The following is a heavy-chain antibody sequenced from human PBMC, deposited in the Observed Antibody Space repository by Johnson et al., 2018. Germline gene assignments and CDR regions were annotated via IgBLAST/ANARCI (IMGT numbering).Heavy chain of an antibody. Sequence: QVQLQQGGAGLLKPSETLSLTCAVYGGSFSGYYWSWIRQPPGKGLEWIGEIKHSGSTNYNPSLKSRVTISLDTSKNQFSLKLNSVTAADTAVYYCARALYGDYGIYYYYYGMDVWGQGTTVTVSS. V-gene: IGHV4-34*01. J-gene: IGHJ6*02. D-gene: IGHD4-17*01. CDR1: GGSFSGYY. CDR3: ARALYGDYGIYYYYYGMDV. CDR2: IKHSGST.